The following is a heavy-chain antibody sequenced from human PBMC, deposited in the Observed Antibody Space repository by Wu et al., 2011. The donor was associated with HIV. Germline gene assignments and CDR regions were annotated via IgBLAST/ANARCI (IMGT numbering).Heavy chain of an antibody. CDR2: ISGDSVNT. Sequence: QVQLVQSGAEVKKPGASVKVSCKASGYTFTNYGISWVRQAPGQGLEWMGWISGDSVNTKLGPRLQDRITLTADTSTNTAHMELRNLKSDDTAVYFCARVSMFGEFAKGVLGFWGQGTLVSVSS. J-gene: IGHJ4*02. V-gene: IGHV1-18*01. D-gene: IGHD3-10*02. CDR3: ARVSMFGEFAKGVLGF. CDR1: GYTFTNYG.